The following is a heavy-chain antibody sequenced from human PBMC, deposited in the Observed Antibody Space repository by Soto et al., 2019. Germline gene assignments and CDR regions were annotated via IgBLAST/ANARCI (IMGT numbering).Heavy chain of an antibody. V-gene: IGHV3-23*01. CDR2: ISGSGGYT. CDR3: AKGSAEYYGWGVWGGGHHDAFDI. J-gene: IGHJ3*02. Sequence: GGSLRLSCAASGFTFSNYAMSWVRQAPGKGLEWVSAISGSGGYTYYPDSVKGRFTISSDNSTNTLYMQMNSLRAEDRAVYYWAKGSAEYYGWGVWGGGHHDAFDIWGQGTMVTVSS. D-gene: IGHD3-10*01. CDR1: GFTFSNYA.